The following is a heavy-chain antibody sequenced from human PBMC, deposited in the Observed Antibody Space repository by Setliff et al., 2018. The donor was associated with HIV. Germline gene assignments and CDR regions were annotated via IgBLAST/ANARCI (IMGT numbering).Heavy chain of an antibody. CDR1: GGSVSDGRSF. CDR3: ASDMAVAVDV. Sequence: SETLSLTCSVSGGSVSDGRSFWSWSRQPAGKRLEWIGRIYPSGNTDYNPSLKSRVTISVDTSKNQFSLRLTSVTAADTAMYYCASDMAVAVDVWCKGTPVTVSS. D-gene: IGHD6-19*01. V-gene: IGHV4-61*02. CDR2: IYPSGNT. J-gene: IGHJ6*04.